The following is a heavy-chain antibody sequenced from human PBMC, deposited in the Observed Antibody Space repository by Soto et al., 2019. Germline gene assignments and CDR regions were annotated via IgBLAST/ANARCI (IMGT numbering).Heavy chain of an antibody. Sequence: SVKVSCKASGGTFSSYAISWVRQAPGQGLEWMGGIIPIFGTANYAQKFQGRVTMTRNTSISTAYMELSSLRSEDTAVYYCAREAFNSSSGFLLYYYYMDVWGKGTTVTVSS. CDR1: GGTFSSYA. CDR3: AREAFNSSSGFLLYYYYMDV. D-gene: IGHD6-6*01. V-gene: IGHV1-69*05. J-gene: IGHJ6*03. CDR2: IIPIFGTA.